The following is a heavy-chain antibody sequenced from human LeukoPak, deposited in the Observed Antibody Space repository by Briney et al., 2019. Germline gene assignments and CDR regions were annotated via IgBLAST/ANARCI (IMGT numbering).Heavy chain of an antibody. CDR3: ARALPCSGYFEFDY. D-gene: IGHD2-15*01. Sequence: GASVKVSCKASGYTFTSYDVNCVRQATGQGLEWIGWMNPNSGNTGYAQKFQGRVTMTRDTSISTAYMELSSLRSEDTAVYYCARALPCSGYFEFDYWGQGTLVTVSS. CDR1: GYTFTSYD. J-gene: IGHJ4*02. CDR2: MNPNSGNT. V-gene: IGHV1-8*01.